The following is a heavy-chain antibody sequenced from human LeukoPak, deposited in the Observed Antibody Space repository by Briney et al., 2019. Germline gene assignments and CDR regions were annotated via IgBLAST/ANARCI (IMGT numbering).Heavy chain of an antibody. CDR1: GFTFSSYW. Sequence: GGSLRLSCAASGFTFSSYWMSWVRQAPAKGQELVANIKHDGSEAYYVASVKGRFTISTDNAKNSLYLQMNSLRTEDTAVYYCVKGRGGYVKYKTFDYWGQGTLVTVSS. J-gene: IGHJ4*02. CDR2: IKHDGSEA. D-gene: IGHD5-12*01. V-gene: IGHV3-7*01. CDR3: VKGRGGYVKYKTFDY.